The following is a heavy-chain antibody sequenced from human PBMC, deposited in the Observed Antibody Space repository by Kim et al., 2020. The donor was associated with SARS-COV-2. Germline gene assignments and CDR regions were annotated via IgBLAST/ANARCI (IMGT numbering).Heavy chain of an antibody. V-gene: IGHV3-23*01. CDR3: LYQLLYPYYFDY. Sequence: GGSLRLSCAASGFTFSSYAMSWVRQAPGKGLEWVSAISGSGGSTYYADSVKGRFTISRDNSKNTLYLQMNSLRAEDTAVYYCLYQLLYPYYFDYWGQGTLVTVSS. D-gene: IGHD2-2*02. J-gene: IGHJ4*02. CDR1: GFTFSSYA. CDR2: ISGSGGST.